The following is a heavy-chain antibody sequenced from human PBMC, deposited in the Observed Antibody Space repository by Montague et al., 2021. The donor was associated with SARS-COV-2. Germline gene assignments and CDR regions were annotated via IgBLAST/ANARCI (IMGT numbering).Heavy chain of an antibody. V-gene: IGHV4-4*07. CDR3: ARDVITHLGTFDY. CDR2: VSSSGST. D-gene: IGHD1-14*01. CDR1: GDSITYFY. J-gene: IGHJ4*02. Sequence: SETLSLTCTVSGDSITYFYWGWIRQPAGKGLEWIGRVSSSGSTXXXPSXRGRVSMSVDTSKSQFSLKLSSVTAADTAVYYCARDVITHLGTFDYWGRGTLVTVSS.